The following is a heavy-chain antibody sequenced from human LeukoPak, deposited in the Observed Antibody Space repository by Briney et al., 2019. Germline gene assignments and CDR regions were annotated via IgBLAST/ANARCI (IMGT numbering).Heavy chain of an antibody. J-gene: IGHJ5*02. CDR3: ARDLNNGSYHWFDP. CDR2: IYSGGST. CDR1: GFTVSSNY. V-gene: IGHV3-66*01. Sequence: GGSLRLSCAVSGFTVSSNYMSWVCQAPGTGLEWVSVIYSGGSTDYADSVKGRFTISRDNSKNTLYLQMNSLRAEDTAIYYCARDLNNGSYHWFDPWGQGTLVTVSS. D-gene: IGHD1-26*01.